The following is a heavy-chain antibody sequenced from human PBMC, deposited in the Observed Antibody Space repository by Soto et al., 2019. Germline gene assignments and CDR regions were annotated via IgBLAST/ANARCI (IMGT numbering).Heavy chain of an antibody. Sequence: EVQLLESGGGVVQPGGSLRLSCEASGFAFSNYAMSWVRQAPGKGLEWVSSVSDSGDSRYYTDSVKGRFTTSRDNSRNTLYLHLIILRGEDSAVYYCAKDMGGGRAKVFEFWCQGVLVTVSS. CDR2: VSDSGDSR. V-gene: IGHV3-23*01. CDR3: AKDMGGGRAKVFEF. D-gene: IGHD1-26*01. J-gene: IGHJ4*02. CDR1: GFAFSNYA.